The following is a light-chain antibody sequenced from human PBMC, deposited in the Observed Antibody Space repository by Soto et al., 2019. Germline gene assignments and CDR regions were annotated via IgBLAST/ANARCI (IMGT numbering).Light chain of an antibody. V-gene: IGLV2-8*01. CDR2: EVS. Sequence: QSVLTQPPSASGSPGQSVTISCTGTSSDVGGYNYVSWYQQHPGKAPKLMIYEVSKRPSGVPDRCSGSKSGHTASLTVSGLQAEDEDDYYCSSYAGSSNVLFGGGTKLTVL. CDR1: SSDVGGYNY. CDR3: SSYAGSSNVL. J-gene: IGLJ2*01.